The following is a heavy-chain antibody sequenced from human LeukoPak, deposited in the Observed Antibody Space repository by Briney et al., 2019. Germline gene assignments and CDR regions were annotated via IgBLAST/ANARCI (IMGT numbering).Heavy chain of an antibody. CDR2: IYTSGST. D-gene: IGHD3-9*01. V-gene: IGHV4-4*07. CDR3: ARDNYDILTGYFYYFDY. Sequence: SETLSLTCTVSGGSISSYYWSWIRQPAGKGLEWIGRIYTSGSTNYNPSLKSRVTMSVDTSKNQFSLKLSSVTAADTAVYYCARDNYDILTGYFYYFDYWGQGTLVTVSS. J-gene: IGHJ4*02. CDR1: GGSISSYY.